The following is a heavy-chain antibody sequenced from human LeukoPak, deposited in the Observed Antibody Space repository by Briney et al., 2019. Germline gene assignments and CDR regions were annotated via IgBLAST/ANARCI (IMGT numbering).Heavy chain of an antibody. J-gene: IGHJ4*02. CDR3: AKGSQSHFDY. V-gene: IGHV3-23*01. D-gene: IGHD4-11*01. Sequence: PPGGSLRLSCAASGFTFSSYAMSWVRQAPGNGLVWVSASSGSGGSTYYADSVKGRFTISRDNSKNTLYLQMNSLRAEDTAVYYCAKGSQSHFDYWGQGTLVTVSS. CDR1: GFTFSSYA. CDR2: SSGSGGST.